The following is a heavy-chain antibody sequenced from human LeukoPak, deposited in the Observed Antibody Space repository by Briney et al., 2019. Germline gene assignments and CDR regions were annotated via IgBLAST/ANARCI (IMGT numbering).Heavy chain of an antibody. CDR1: GYTFTGYY. CDR3: AGDRWGYNWNYGEREIFDY. V-gene: IGHV1-2*02. J-gene: IGHJ4*02. Sequence: ASVKVSCTASGYTFTGYYMHWVRQAPGQGLEWVGWINPNSGGANYAQTFQGRVTMTRDTYISTAYMELSRLRSDDTAVYYGAGDRWGYNWNYGEREIFDYWGQGTLVTVSS. CDR2: INPNSGGA. D-gene: IGHD1-7*01.